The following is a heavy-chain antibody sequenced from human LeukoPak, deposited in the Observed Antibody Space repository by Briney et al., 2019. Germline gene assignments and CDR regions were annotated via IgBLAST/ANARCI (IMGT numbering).Heavy chain of an antibody. V-gene: IGHV4-59*01. D-gene: IGHD6-13*01. Sequence: PSETLSLTCTVSGGSISSYYWSWIRQPPGKGLEWIGYIYYSGSTNYNPSLKSRVTISVETSKNEFFLKLRSVTAADTAVYYCARVTGYRIEDYLDYWGQGTLVTVSS. J-gene: IGHJ4*02. CDR1: GGSISSYY. CDR2: IYYSGST. CDR3: ARVTGYRIEDYLDY.